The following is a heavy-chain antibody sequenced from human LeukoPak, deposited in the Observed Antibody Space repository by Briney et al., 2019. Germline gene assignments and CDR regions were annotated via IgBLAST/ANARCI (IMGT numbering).Heavy chain of an antibody. J-gene: IGHJ4*02. Sequence: SETLSLTCAVSGYSINNGYYWGWIRQPPGKGLEWIGNIYHDGSTYYNPSLKSRVTISVDTSKNQFSLKLSSVTAADTAVYYCARLGTYYYDMGDCWGQGTLVTVSS. CDR3: ARLGTYYYDMGDC. CDR1: GYSINNGYY. V-gene: IGHV4-38-2*01. D-gene: IGHD3-22*01. CDR2: IYHDGST.